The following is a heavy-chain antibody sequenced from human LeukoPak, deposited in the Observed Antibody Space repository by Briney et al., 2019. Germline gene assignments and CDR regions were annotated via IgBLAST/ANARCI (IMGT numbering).Heavy chain of an antibody. CDR2: ISGSGGST. J-gene: IGHJ6*02. CDR3: AKEIQYYYDSSEIIGDYYYYGMDV. V-gene: IGHV3-23*01. Sequence: GGSLRLSCAASGFTFSSYAMSWVRQAPGKGLEWVSGISGSGGSTYYADAVKGRFTISRDNSKNSLYLQMNSLRTEDTALYYCAKEIQYYYDSSEIIGDYYYYGMDVWGQGTTVTVSS. CDR1: GFTFSSYA. D-gene: IGHD3-22*01.